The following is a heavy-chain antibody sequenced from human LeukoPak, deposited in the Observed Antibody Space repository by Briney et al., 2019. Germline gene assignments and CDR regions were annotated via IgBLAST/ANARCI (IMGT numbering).Heavy chain of an antibody. CDR2: IYHSGST. V-gene: IGHV4-38-2*02. D-gene: IGHD3-10*01. CDR1: GYSISSGYY. J-gene: IGHJ4*02. Sequence: SETLSLTCTVSGYSISSGYYWGWIRQPPGKGLEWIGSIYHSGSTYYNPSLKSRVTISVDTSKNQFSLKLSSVTAADTAVYYCARDRITMVRGAHTLDYWGQGTLVTVSS. CDR3: ARDRITMVRGAHTLDY.